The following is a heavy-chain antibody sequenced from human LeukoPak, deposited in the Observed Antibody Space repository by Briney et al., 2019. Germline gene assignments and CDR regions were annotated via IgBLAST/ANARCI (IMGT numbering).Heavy chain of an antibody. J-gene: IGHJ6*03. V-gene: IGHV4-39*01. Sequence: SETLSLTCTVSGGSIDSSSYYWDWIRQPPGKGLEWLGNICYSGSTFYTSSLKSRLTISTDMSKNQFSLRLTSVTAADTAVYYCARQRADYFYHYMDVWGKGSTVIVSS. CDR3: ARQRADYFYHYMDV. CDR1: GGSIDSSSYY. CDR2: ICYSGST.